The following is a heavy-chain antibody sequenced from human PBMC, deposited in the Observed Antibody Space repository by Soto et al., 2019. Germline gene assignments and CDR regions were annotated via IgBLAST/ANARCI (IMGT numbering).Heavy chain of an antibody. J-gene: IGHJ6*03. D-gene: IGHD6-19*01. CDR1: GYTFTNYY. CDR3: TRDGWYSKTSRYYMDV. CDR2: INPSGGST. Sequence: QVQLVQSGAEVKKPGASVKVSCKASGYTFTNYYIHWVRQAPGQGLEWMGMINPSGGSTTYAQKFQGRVTMTRDTSTSTVFMELSSLRSEDTAVYYCTRDGWYSKTSRYYMDVWGRGTTFTVSS. V-gene: IGHV1-46*03.